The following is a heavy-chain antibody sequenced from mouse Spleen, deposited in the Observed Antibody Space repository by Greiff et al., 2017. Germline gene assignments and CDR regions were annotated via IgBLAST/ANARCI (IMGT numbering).Heavy chain of an antibody. CDR3: ARGSKLYPDWYFDV. V-gene: IGHV1-64*01. J-gene: IGHJ1*01. Sequence: QVQLQQPGAELVKPGASVKLSCKASGYTFTSYWMHWVKQRPGQGLEWIGMIHPNSGSTNYNEKFKSKATLTVDKSSSTAYMQLSSLTSEDSAVYYCARGSKLYPDWYFDVWGAGTTVTGSS. CDR2: IHPNSGST. CDR1: GYTFTSYW. D-gene: IGHD1-1*01.